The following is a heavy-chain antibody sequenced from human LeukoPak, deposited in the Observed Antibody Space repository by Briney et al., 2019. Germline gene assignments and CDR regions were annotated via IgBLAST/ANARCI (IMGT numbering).Heavy chain of an antibody. J-gene: IGHJ4*02. CDR2: ISGSGGST. Sequence: GRSLRLSCAASGFTFSSYAMSWVRQAPGKGLEWVSAISGSGGSTYYADSVKGRFTISRDNSKNTLYLQMNSLRAEDTAVYYCASLVGATKTGYWGQGTLVTVSS. D-gene: IGHD1-26*01. CDR1: GFTFSSYA. V-gene: IGHV3-23*01. CDR3: ASLVGATKTGY.